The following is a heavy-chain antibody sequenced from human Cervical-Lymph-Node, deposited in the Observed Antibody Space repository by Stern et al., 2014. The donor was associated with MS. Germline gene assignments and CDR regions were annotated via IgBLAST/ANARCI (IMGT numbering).Heavy chain of an antibody. CDR3: ARDCSGGSCYQTYYYYGMDV. Sequence: MQLVQSGGGLVQPGGSLRLSCAAPGFAFSSYWMSWVRQAPGKGLEWVATIKQDGSEEHYVDSVKGRFTISRDNAKKSLYLQMNSLRAEDTAVYYCARDCSGGSCYQTYYYYGMDVWGQGTTVTVSS. J-gene: IGHJ6*02. D-gene: IGHD2-15*01. V-gene: IGHV3-7*01. CDR2: IKQDGSEE. CDR1: GFAFSSYW.